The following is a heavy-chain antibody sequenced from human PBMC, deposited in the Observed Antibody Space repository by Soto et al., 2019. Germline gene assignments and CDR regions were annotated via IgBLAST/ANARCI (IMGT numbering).Heavy chain of an antibody. J-gene: IGHJ4*02. Sequence: QVQLGQSGAEVREPGASVKVSCKASGYSFISYYSHWVRQAPGQGLEWMGIIDPSGRITSNAQKLQSRVTMTRDTSTRTVYMEMTSLRSEDTAVYYCAREASDYIWGSYRQYYFDYWGQGSLVTVSS. D-gene: IGHD3-16*02. V-gene: IGHV1-46*01. CDR2: IDPSGRIT. CDR3: AREASDYIWGSYRQYYFDY. CDR1: GYSFISYY.